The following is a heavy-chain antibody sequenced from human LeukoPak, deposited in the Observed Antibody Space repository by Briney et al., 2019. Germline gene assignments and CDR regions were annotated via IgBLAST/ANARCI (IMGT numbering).Heavy chain of an antibody. CDR1: GYTFTSYY. D-gene: IGHD4/OR15-4a*01. CDR2: INPSGGST. CDR3: ARSRTPYANYYFDD. V-gene: IGHV1-46*01. Sequence: ASVKVSCKASGYTFTSYYMHWVRQAPGQGLEWMGIINPSGGSTSYAQKFQGRVTITADESTSTAYMELRSLTSDDTAVYYCARSRTPYANYYFDDWGQGTLVTVSS. J-gene: IGHJ4*02.